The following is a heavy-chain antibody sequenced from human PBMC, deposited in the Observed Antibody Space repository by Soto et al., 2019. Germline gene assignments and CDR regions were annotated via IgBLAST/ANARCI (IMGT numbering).Heavy chain of an antibody. J-gene: IGHJ5*02. CDR3: ARDDFGGHHNCFDP. D-gene: IGHD4-17*01. Sequence: TLSLNCAVPGDSLSSGGYSWSWIRQPPGKGLEWIGYIFHTGSTYYNPSLKSRVTMSVDSSKNQFSLKVNSVTAADTAVYFCARDDFGGHHNCFDPWGQGILVTVSS. CDR2: IFHTGST. V-gene: IGHV4-30-2*01. CDR1: GDSLSSGGYS.